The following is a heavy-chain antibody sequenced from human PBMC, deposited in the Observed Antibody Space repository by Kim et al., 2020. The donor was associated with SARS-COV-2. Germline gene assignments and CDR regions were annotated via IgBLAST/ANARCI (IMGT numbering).Heavy chain of an antibody. V-gene: IGHV7-4-1*02. D-gene: IGHD2-8*02. CDR3: ARDSTGYFDS. Sequence: NPTYAKGITERFVFSLDTSVSTAYLQVSSLKAEDTAVYYCARDSTGYFDSWGQGTLVTVSS. CDR2: NP. J-gene: IGHJ4*02.